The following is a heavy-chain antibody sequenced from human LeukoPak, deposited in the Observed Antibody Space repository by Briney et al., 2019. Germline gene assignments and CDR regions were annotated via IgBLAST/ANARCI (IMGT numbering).Heavy chain of an antibody. J-gene: IGHJ4*02. CDR3: AIELRTYSGYNPLDC. CDR2: IYYSGST. V-gene: IGHV4-39*07. D-gene: IGHD5-12*01. Sequence: PAETLTLTCTVSGGSISSSGYYWGRNRQPPGKGLEWIVSIYYSGSTYYNPSLKSRVTVSIDTSKNQFSLRLTSVTAADTAVYYCAIELRTYSGYNPLDCWGQGTLVTVSS. CDR1: GGSISSSGYY.